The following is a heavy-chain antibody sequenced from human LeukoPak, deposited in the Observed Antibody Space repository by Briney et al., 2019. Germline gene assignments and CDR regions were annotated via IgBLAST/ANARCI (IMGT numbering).Heavy chain of an antibody. Sequence: SQTLSLTCTVSGGSISSGDYYWSWIRQPPGKGLEWIGYIYYSGSTNYNPSLKSRVTISVDTSKNQFSLKLSSVTAADTAVYYCARGLEWLGNAFDIWGQGTMVTVSS. CDR2: IYYSGST. V-gene: IGHV4-61*08. CDR1: GGSISSGDYY. D-gene: IGHD3-3*01. J-gene: IGHJ3*02. CDR3: ARGLEWLGNAFDI.